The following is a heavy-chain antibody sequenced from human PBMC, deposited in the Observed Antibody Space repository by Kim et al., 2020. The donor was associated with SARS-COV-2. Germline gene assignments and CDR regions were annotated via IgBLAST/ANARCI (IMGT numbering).Heavy chain of an antibody. D-gene: IGHD7-27*01. V-gene: IGHV4-39*07. CDR1: GGSISSSSYY. CDR2: IYYSGST. J-gene: IGHJ4*02. CDR3: ARVLNWGRSPFDY. Sequence: SETLSLTCTVSGGSISSSSYYWGWIRQPPGKGLEWIGSIYYSGSTYYNPSLKSRVTISVDTSKNQFSLKLSSVTAADTAVYYCARVLNWGRSPFDYWGQGTLVTVSS.